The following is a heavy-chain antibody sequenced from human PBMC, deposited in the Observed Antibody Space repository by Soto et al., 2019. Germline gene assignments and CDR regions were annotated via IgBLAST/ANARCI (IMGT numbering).Heavy chain of an antibody. Sequence: QVQLQESGPGLVNPSQTLSLTCTVSGGSISSGGYYWSWIRQHPGKGLEWIGYIYNSGRTYYNPSLKRRVTISADTSKYQFSLKVSSVTAADTAVYYCARDPAPWGQGTLVTVSS. CDR1: GGSISSGGYY. V-gene: IGHV4-31*03. J-gene: IGHJ5*02. CDR2: IYNSGRT. CDR3: ARDPAP.